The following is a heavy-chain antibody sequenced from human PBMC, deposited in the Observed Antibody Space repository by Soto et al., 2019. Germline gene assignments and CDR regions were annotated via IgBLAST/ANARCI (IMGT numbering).Heavy chain of an antibody. Sequence: GGSLRLSCAASGFTFSSYGMHWVRQAPGKGLEWVAVISYDGSNKYYADSVKGRFTISRDNSKNTLYLQMNSLRAEDTAVYYCAKGRVGTMIGVWGQGTLVTVSS. CDR1: GFTFSSYG. J-gene: IGHJ4*02. D-gene: IGHD3-22*01. CDR2: ISYDGSNK. V-gene: IGHV3-30*18. CDR3: AKGRVGTMIGV.